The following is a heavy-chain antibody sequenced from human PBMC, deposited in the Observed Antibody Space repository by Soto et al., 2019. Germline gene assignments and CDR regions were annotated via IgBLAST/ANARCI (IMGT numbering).Heavy chain of an antibody. V-gene: IGHV4-59*01. CDR2: VYYIGST. CDR3: ERSVAVPGAQLDY. Sequence: SETLSLTCSVSGGSISGSYWSWIRQSPGKGLEWLGYVYYIGSTNYSPSLRSRVSISVDTSKNEFSLRLSSVTAADTAVYFCERSVAVPGAQLDYWGQGTQVTVSS. CDR1: GGSISGSY. J-gene: IGHJ4*02. D-gene: IGHD6-19*01.